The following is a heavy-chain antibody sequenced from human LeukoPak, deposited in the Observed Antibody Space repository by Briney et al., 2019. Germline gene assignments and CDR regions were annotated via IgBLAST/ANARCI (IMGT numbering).Heavy chain of an antibody. J-gene: IGHJ4*02. Sequence: GGSLRPSCAASGFTFSSYSMNWVRQAPGKGLEWVSSISSSSSYIYYADSVKGRFTISRDNAKNSLYLQMNSLRAEDTGVYYCAKDLSSGSRRAYWGQGTLVTVSS. V-gene: IGHV3-21*01. CDR1: GFTFSSYS. D-gene: IGHD6-19*01. CDR2: ISSSSSYI. CDR3: AKDLSSGSRRAY.